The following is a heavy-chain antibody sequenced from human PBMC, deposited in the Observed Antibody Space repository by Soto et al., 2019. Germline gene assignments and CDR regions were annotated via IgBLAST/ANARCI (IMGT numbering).Heavy chain of an antibody. J-gene: IGHJ5*02. CDR1: GGSISSSNW. V-gene: IGHV4-4*02. D-gene: IGHD2-15*01. CDR3: ARVPAYCSGGSCYRYNWFDP. Sequence: QVQLQESGPGLVKPSGTLSLTCAVSGGSISSSNWWSWVRQPPGKGLEWIGEIYHSGSTNYNPSLKSRVTISVDKSKNQFSLMLSSVTAADTAVYYCARVPAYCSGGSCYRYNWFDPWGQGTLVTVSS. CDR2: IYHSGST.